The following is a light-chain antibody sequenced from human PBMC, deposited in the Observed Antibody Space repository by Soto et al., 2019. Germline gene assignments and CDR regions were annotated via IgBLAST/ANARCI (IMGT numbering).Light chain of an antibody. CDR1: QAIGNY. CDR2: GAS. Sequence: DIQMTQSPSAMSASVGDRLTITCRASQAIGNYLAWLQQKPGKVPKRLIYGASSLQSGVPSRFSGSGSGTEFTFTISILQPEDFATYYSLQHHSYPLTFGGGTKVDIK. V-gene: IGKV1-17*03. J-gene: IGKJ4*01. CDR3: LQHHSYPLT.